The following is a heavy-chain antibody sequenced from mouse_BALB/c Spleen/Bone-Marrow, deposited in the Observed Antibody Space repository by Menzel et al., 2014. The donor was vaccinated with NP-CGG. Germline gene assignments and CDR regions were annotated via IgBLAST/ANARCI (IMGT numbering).Heavy chain of an antibody. CDR2: IDPANGNT. J-gene: IGHJ3*01. D-gene: IGHD2-14*01. CDR1: GFNIKDTY. Sequence: VQLQHSGAEFVKPGASVKLSSTASGFNIKDTYMHWVKQRPEQGLEWIVGIDPANGNTKYDPKFQGKATITADTSSNTAYLQLSSLTSEDTAVYYCAYYKYDESGFAFWGQGTLVTVSA. CDR3: AYYKYDESGFAF. V-gene: IGHV14-3*02.